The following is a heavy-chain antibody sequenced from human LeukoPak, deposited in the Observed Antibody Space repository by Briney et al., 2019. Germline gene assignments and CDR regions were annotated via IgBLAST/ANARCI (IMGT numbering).Heavy chain of an antibody. D-gene: IGHD2-2*01. V-gene: IGHV1-3*01. J-gene: IGHJ4*02. CDR1: GYTFTSYA. CDR3: ARDRGLVVAPAASGY. CDR2: INAGNGNT. Sequence: ASVKVSCKASGYTFTSYAMHWVRQAPGQRLEWMGWINAGNGNTKYSQKFQGRVTITRDTSASTAYMELSSLRSEDTAVYYCARDRGLVVAPAASGYWGQGTLVTVSS.